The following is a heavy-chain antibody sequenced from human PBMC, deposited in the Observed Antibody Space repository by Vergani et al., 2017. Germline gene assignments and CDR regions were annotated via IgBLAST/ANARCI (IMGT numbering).Heavy chain of an antibody. J-gene: IGHJ4*01. CDR3: GRVAEFYDLGSRLLDL. V-gene: IGHV4-59*01. CDR1: GGSMCGYH. D-gene: IGHD3-10*01. Sequence: QVRLQESGPGLVKPSETLSLTCSVPGGSMCGYHWSCIRQPPGKELELIGYMYHSGSTNYNPTLETRVTISGDTSKNQFSLKLNSVTAADTAVYYCGRVAEFYDLGSRLLDLWGQGILGTVSS. CDR2: MYHSGST.